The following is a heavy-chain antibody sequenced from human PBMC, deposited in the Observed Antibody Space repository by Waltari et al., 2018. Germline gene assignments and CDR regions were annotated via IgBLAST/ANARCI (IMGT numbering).Heavy chain of an antibody. D-gene: IGHD3-16*01. CDR2: ISSTSSYI. CDR3: AKDRISTSYYYYYHMDV. CDR1: GLPFDTYT. J-gene: IGHJ6*02. V-gene: IGHV3-21*01. Sequence: EVQLVESGGGLVKPGGSLRLSCAASGLPFDTYTMTWVRQAPGKGLEWVSSISSTSSYIYYADSVKGRFTISRDNAKNSLYLQMNSLRGEDTAVYYCAKDRISTSYYYYYHMDVWGQGTTVTVSS.